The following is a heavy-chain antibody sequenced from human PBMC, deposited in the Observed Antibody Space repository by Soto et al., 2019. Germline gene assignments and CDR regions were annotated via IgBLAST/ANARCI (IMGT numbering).Heavy chain of an antibody. D-gene: IGHD1-26*01. V-gene: IGHV1-58*01. CDR1: GFTFADSA. J-gene: IGHJ4*02. CDR2: IIVDSGNT. Sequence: VASVKVSCKASGFTFADSAVQWVRQARGQSLEWIGRIIVDSGNTKSAEKFTERVSMSWDMSTSTAFMELRSLSSDDTAVYYCATANNTSPFDYCGLGTLLTVSS. CDR3: ATANNTSPFDY.